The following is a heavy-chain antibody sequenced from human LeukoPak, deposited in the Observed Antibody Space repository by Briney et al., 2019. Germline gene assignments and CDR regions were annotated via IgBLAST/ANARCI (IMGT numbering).Heavy chain of an antibody. D-gene: IGHD3-22*01. J-gene: IGHJ6*02. CDR2: IWYDGSNK. CDR3: AKDHMDYYDSSGYSPRTKDGMDV. CDR1: GFTFSTYG. Sequence: GGSLRLSCAASGFTFSTYGMHWVRQAPGKGPEWVAVIWYDGSNKYYADSVKGRFTISRDNSKNTLYLQMNSLRAEDTAVYYCAKDHMDYYDSSGYSPRTKDGMDVWGQGTTVTVSS. V-gene: IGHV3-30*02.